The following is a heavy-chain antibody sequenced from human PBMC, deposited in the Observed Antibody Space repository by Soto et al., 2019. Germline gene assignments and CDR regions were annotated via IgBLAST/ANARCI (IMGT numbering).Heavy chain of an antibody. CDR1: WFTFCSYS. V-gene: IGHV3-23*01. J-gene: IGHJ4*02. CDR3: ASKSPYCSSTSCHYYFDY. D-gene: IGHD2-2*01. CDR2: ISGSGGST. Sequence: GSPRISFSASWFTFCSYSLGLGRQAPGEGVEWVSAISGSGGSTYYADSVKGRFTISRDNSKNTLYLQMNSLRAEDTAVYYCASKSPYCSSTSCHYYFDYWGQGTLVTVSS.